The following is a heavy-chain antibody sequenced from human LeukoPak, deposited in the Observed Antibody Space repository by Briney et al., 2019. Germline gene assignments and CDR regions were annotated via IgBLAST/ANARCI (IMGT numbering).Heavy chain of an antibody. D-gene: IGHD3-10*01. J-gene: IGHJ4*02. CDR1: S. CDR2: ISSSSSTI. CDR3: ARDRGGE. Sequence: SMNWVRXAPGKGLEWVSYISSSSSTIYYADSVKGRFTISRDNAKNSLYLQMNSLRAEDTAVYYCARDRGGEGGQGTLVTVSS. V-gene: IGHV3-48*01.